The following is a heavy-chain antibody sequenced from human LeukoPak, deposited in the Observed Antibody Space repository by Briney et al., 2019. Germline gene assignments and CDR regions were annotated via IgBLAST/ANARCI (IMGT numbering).Heavy chain of an antibody. CDR1: GYTFTDCY. V-gene: IGHV1-46*01. CDR2: FRPSGTTT. Sequence: ASVKVSCKASGYTFTDCYTRWVRQVPGQGLEWMGIFRPSGTTTVYPLELQGRVTLTRDTSTSTVYMELGSLTSADTAVYFCARESGGRTGGKTFDYWGQGTLVTVSS. CDR3: ARESGGRTGGKTFDY. D-gene: IGHD1-26*01. J-gene: IGHJ4*02.